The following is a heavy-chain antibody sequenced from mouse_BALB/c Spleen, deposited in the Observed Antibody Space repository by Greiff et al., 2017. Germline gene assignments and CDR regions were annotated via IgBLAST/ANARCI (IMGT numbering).Heavy chain of an antibody. D-gene: IGHD2-4*01. Sequence: EVKVEESGPGLVKPSQSLSLTCTVTGYSITSDYAWNWIRQFPGNKLEWMGYISYSGSTSYNPSLKSRISITRDTSKNQFFLQLNSVTTEDTATYYCARLITTAWFAYWGQGTLVTVSA. CDR2: ISYSGST. V-gene: IGHV3-2*02. CDR1: GYSITSDYA. CDR3: ARLITTAWFAY. J-gene: IGHJ3*01.